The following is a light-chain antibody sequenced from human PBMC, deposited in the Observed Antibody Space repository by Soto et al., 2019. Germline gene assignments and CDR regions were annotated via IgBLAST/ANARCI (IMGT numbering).Light chain of an antibody. CDR3: QQTFKTPLT. V-gene: IGKV1-39*01. CDR2: GAF. CDR1: QSISGY. Sequence: DIQMTQSPSALSGSVGDRVTITCRASQSISGYLTWFQQKPGKAPKLLIHGAFRLRSGVPSRFSGSGSGTDFTLTISSLQPEDFATYYCQQTFKTPLTFGGGTKVEIK. J-gene: IGKJ4*01.